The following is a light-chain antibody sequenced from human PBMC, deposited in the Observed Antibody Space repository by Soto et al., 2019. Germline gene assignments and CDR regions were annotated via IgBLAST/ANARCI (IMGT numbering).Light chain of an antibody. V-gene: IGLV2-14*01. CDR1: SSDVGSYNF. CDR2: EVS. Sequence: QSVLTQPASVSGSAGQSITISCTGTSSDVGSYNFVSWYQHHPGRAPKLMLYEVSNRPSGVSTRFSGSKSGNTASLTISGLRAEDEADYYCSSCTSSRTVVFGGGTQLTVL. J-gene: IGLJ2*01. CDR3: SSCTSSRTVV.